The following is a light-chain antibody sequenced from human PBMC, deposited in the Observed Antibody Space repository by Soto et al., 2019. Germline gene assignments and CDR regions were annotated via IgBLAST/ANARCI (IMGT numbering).Light chain of an antibody. V-gene: IGLV2-8*01. Sequence: QSVLTQPPSASGSPGQSVTISCTGTKSDTGVYDFVSWYQHHPGKAPRLIIYEVVQRPSGVPDRFSGSKSGNTASLTVSGLQAADEADYFCKSYAGSNTYVFGSGTKVT. CDR3: KSYAGSNTYV. J-gene: IGLJ1*01. CDR2: EVV. CDR1: KSDTGVYDF.